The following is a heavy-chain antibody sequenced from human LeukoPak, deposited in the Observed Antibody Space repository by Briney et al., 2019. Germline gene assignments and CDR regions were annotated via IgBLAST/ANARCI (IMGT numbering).Heavy chain of an antibody. Sequence: PSQTLSLTCTVSGGSISSGSYYWSWIRQPAGKGLEWIGRIYTSGSTNYNPSLKSRVTISVDTSKNQFSLKLSSVTAADTAVYYCASQYFLILSLYYFDYWGQGTLVTVSS. V-gene: IGHV4-61*02. CDR3: ASQYFLILSLYYFDY. CDR2: IYTSGST. D-gene: IGHD3-10*02. CDR1: GGSISSGSYY. J-gene: IGHJ4*02.